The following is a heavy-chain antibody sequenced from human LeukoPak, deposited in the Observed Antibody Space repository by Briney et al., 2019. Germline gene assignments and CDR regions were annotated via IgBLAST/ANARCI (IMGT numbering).Heavy chain of an antibody. CDR3: AKAGIAAAVPSDY. Sequence: GGSLRLSCAASGFTFSNYAMTWVRQAPVKGLEWVSGISGSGDSTYYADSVKGRFTISRDNSKNTLYLQMNSLRAEDTAVYYCAKAGIAAAVPSDYWGQGTLVTVSS. CDR1: GFTFSNYA. D-gene: IGHD6-13*01. J-gene: IGHJ4*02. CDR2: ISGSGDST. V-gene: IGHV3-23*01.